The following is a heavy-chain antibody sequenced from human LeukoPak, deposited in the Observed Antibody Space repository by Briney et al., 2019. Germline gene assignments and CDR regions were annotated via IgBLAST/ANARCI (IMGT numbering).Heavy chain of an antibody. CDR2: ISGSGGST. J-gene: IGHJ4*02. CDR3: AKVVWDYYDSSGYAE. Sequence: GGSLRLSCAASGFTFSSDGMSWVRQAPGKGLEWVSAISGSGGSTYYADSVKGRFTISRDNSKNTLYLQMNSLRAEDTAVYYCAKVVWDYYDSSGYAEWGQGTLVTVSS. D-gene: IGHD3-22*01. CDR1: GFTFSSDG. V-gene: IGHV3-23*01.